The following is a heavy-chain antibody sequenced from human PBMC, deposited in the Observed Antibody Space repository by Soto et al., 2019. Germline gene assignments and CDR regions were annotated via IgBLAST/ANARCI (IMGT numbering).Heavy chain of an antibody. Sequence: GASVKVSCKASGYTFTGYYMHWVRQAPGQGLEWMGWINPNSGGTNYAQKFQGRVTMTRDTSISTAYMELSRLRSDDTAVYYCARDKPVEWLSSYYYYYGMDVWGQRTTVPVSS. CDR2: INPNSGGT. CDR1: GYTFTGYY. J-gene: IGHJ6*02. CDR3: ARDKPVEWLSSYYYYYGMDV. D-gene: IGHD3-3*01. V-gene: IGHV1-2*02.